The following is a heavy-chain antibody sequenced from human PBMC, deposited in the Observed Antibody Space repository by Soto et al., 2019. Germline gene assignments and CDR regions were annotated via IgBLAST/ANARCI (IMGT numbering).Heavy chain of an antibody. J-gene: IGHJ6*02. D-gene: IGHD3-10*01. CDR1: GGTFSSYT. CDR3: ARSVTMIRGAGDYYYYGMDA. Sequence: QVQLVQSGAEVKKPGSSVKVSCKASGGTFSSYTISWVRQAPGQGLEWMGRISPILDTVNYAQKFQGRVTIIADKSTRTAYMALSSLRYEDTAVYYCARSVTMIRGAGDYYYYGMDAWGQGTTVTVSS. V-gene: IGHV1-69*08. CDR2: ISPILDTV.